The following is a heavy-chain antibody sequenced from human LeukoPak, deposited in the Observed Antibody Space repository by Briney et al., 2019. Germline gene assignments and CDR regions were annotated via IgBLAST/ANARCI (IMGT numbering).Heavy chain of an antibody. D-gene: IGHD3-10*01. CDR2: ISSNGGST. Sequence: PGGSLRLSCAASGFTFSSYAMHWVLQAPGKGLEYVSVISSNGGSTYYANSVKGRFTISRDNSKNTLYLQMGSLRAEDMAVYYCARGGLLWFGELSGYWGQGTLVTVSS. CDR3: ARGGLLWFGELSGY. J-gene: IGHJ4*02. V-gene: IGHV3-64*01. CDR1: GFTFSSYA.